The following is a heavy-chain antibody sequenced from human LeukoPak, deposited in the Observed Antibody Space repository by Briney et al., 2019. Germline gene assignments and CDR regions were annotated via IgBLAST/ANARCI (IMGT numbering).Heavy chain of an antibody. V-gene: IGHV3-23*01. CDR2: ISGSGGST. J-gene: IGHJ4*02. CDR1: GFTFSSYA. CDR3: AKSYYYGSGTYIYSAFDC. Sequence: GGSLRLSCAASGFTFSSYAMSWVRQAPGKGLEWVSAISGSGGSTYYADSVKGRFTISRDNSKNTLYLQMNSLRAEDTAVYYCAKSYYYGSGTYIYSAFDCWGQGTLVTVSS. D-gene: IGHD3-10*01.